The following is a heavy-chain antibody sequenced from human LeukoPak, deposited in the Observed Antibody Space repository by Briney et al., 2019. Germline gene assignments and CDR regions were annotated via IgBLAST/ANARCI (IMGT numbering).Heavy chain of an antibody. CDR1: GGSISSSSYY. D-gene: IGHD3-10*01. CDR2: IDYSGST. V-gene: IGHV4-61*05. J-gene: IGHJ4*02. Sequence: SETLSLTCTVSGGSISSSSYYWGWIRQPPGKGLEWIGYIDYSGSTKYNPSLKSRVTISVETSNNQFSLKLSSVTAADTAVYYCARLGGGSGSYYKHLDYWGQGTLVTVSS. CDR3: ARLGGGSGSYYKHLDY.